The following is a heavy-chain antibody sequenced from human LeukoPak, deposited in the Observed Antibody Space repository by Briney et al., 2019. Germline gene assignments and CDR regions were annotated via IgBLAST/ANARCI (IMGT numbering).Heavy chain of an antibody. CDR2: IYTSGST. Sequence: SETLSLTCSVSGGSISRYYWSWIRQPAGKGLEWIGRIYTSGSTNYNPSLKSRVTMSVDTSKNQFSLKLSSVTAADTAVYYCARDLDPILEWFDAFDIWGQGTMVTVTS. CDR3: ARDLDPILEWFDAFDI. V-gene: IGHV4-4*07. CDR1: GGSISRYY. J-gene: IGHJ3*02. D-gene: IGHD3-3*01.